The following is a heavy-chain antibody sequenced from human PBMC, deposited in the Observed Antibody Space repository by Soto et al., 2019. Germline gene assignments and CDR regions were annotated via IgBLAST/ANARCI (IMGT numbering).Heavy chain of an antibody. Sequence: GGSLRLSCAASGFTFSTYWMHWVRQAPGKGLVWVSRMNSDGSTTTYADSVKGRFTVSRDNAKNMLYQQMDSLRAEDTGVYYWVREPLTNSASWGQGTLVTV. D-gene: IGHD3-10*01. CDR1: GFTFSTYW. V-gene: IGHV3-74*03. CDR3: VREPLTNSAS. J-gene: IGHJ5*02. CDR2: MNSDGSTT.